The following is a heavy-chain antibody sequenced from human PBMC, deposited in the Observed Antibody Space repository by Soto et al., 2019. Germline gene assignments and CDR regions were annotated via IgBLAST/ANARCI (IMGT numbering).Heavy chain of an antibody. Sequence: EVQLVESGGGLVQPGRSLRLSCAASGFTFDDYAMHWVRQAPGKGLEWVSGISWNSGSIGYADSVKGRFTISRDNAKNSLYLQMNSLRAEDTALYYCAKATRGYYVLLPFDYWGQGTLVTVSS. CDR2: ISWNSGSI. CDR1: GFTFDDYA. D-gene: IGHD3-22*01. CDR3: AKATRGYYVLLPFDY. V-gene: IGHV3-9*01. J-gene: IGHJ4*02.